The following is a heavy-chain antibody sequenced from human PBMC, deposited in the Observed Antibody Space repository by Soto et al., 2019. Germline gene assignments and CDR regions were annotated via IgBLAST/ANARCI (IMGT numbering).Heavy chain of an antibody. CDR2: FSAGGRA. CDR3: AKESMPEHYGYTLFGH. D-gene: IGHD3-3*01. CDR1: GFSFSSYA. Sequence: EVQLLESGGGLVQPGGSLRLSCEASGFSFSSYALSWVRQAPGKGLEWVSTFSAGGRADYADSVKGRFTIAKDFSKNTLHLQTNXLSAXDTAVYYCAKESMPEHYGYTLFGHWGQGTRVTV. J-gene: IGHJ4*02. V-gene: IGHV3-23*01.